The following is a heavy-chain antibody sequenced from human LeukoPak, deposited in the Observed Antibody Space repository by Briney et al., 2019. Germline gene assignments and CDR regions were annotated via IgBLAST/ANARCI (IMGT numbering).Heavy chain of an antibody. V-gene: IGHV3-15*01. CDR3: TTDYYGSGSYFRY. CDR2: IKSKTDGGTT. Sequence: KPGGSLRLSCAAPGFTFSNAWMSWVRQAPGKGLEWVGRIKSKTDGGTTDYAAPVKGRFTISRDDSKNTLYLQMNSLKTEDTAVYYCTTDYYGSGSYFRYWGQGTLVTVSS. D-gene: IGHD3-10*01. J-gene: IGHJ4*02. CDR1: GFTFSNAW.